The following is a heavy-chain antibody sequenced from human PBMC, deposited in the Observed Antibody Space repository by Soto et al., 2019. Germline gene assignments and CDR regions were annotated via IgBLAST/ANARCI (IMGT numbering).Heavy chain of an antibody. V-gene: IGHV3-33*01. Sequence: QLKLVESRGGVIQPGRSLRLSCAASGFTFSSHGMHWVRQAPGKGLEWVAVIGRDGSNTFYTDSVKGRFTISRDNSDNTLYFQMNSLRVEDTAVYYCARDDVYDDNGLEEWGQGTLVTVSA. J-gene: IGHJ4*02. CDR1: GFTFSSHG. D-gene: IGHD4-17*01. CDR3: ARDDVYDDNGLEE. CDR2: IGRDGSNT.